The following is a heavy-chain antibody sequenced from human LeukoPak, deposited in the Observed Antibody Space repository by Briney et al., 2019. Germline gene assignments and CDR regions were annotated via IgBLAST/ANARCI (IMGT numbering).Heavy chain of an antibody. Sequence: SETLSLTCAVYGGSFSGYYWSWIRQPPGKGLEWIGEINHSGSTNYNPSLKSRVTISVDTSKNQFSLKLSSVTAADTAVYYCARSWVPRSFFDYWGQGTLVTVSS. CDR1: GGSFSGYY. CDR3: ARSWVPRSFFDY. J-gene: IGHJ4*02. CDR2: INHSGST. D-gene: IGHD1-1*01. V-gene: IGHV4-34*01.